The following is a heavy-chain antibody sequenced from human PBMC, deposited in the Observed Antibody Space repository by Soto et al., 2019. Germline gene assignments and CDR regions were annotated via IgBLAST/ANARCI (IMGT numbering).Heavy chain of an antibody. Sequence: QVQVVQSGAEVKKPGASVTVSCKASGYSFSTYAMHWVRQAPGQGLERMGWVNGGKGNTKYSKKFKDRVTISRDTSASTGYMEPSSLRSEDTAVYYCARGKGMEENYDYNGMDVWGQGTTVTVS. J-gene: IGHJ6*02. V-gene: IGHV1-3*01. CDR2: VNGGKGNT. CDR3: ARGKGMEENYDYNGMDV. D-gene: IGHD1-1*01. CDR1: GYSFSTYA.